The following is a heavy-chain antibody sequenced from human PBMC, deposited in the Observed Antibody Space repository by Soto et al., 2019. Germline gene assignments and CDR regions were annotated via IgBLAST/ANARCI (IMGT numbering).Heavy chain of an antibody. CDR3: AAHPDWLMLRYGMDV. D-gene: IGHD6-19*01. CDR1: GFTFGTHV. V-gene: IGHV3-30*01. J-gene: IGHJ6*02. Sequence: QMQLVESGGGVVQPGSSLRLGCAASGFTFGTHVMYWVRQAPGKGLEWVSLISFDGSNTYYADSVQGRFTISRDNAKNTLSLQMDSLRGEDTAVYYCAAHPDWLMLRYGMDVWGQGTTVTVSS. CDR2: ISFDGSNT.